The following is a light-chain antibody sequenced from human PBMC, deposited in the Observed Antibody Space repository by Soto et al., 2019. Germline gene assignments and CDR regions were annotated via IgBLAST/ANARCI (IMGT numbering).Light chain of an antibody. CDR3: AAWDNSLNGWV. CDR1: RSNIGENA. J-gene: IGLJ3*02. V-gene: IGLV1-36*01. CDR2: YDD. Sequence: QSVLTQPPSLSEDPRQRVTISCSGSRSNIGENAVNWYQQFPGKAPKLLIYYDDLLPSGVSDRFSGYKSGTSDSLAISGLQSEDEPDYYCAAWDNSLNGWVFGGGTKLTVL.